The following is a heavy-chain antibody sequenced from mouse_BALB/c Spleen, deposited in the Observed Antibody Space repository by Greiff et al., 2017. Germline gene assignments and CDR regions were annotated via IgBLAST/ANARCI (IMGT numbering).Heavy chain of an antibody. Sequence: EVQRVESGGGLVQPGGSRKLSCAASGFTFSSFGMHWVRQAPEKGLEWVAYISSGSSTIYYADTVKGRFTISRDNPKNTLFLQMTSLRSEDTAMYYCASGSFDVWGAGTTVTVSS. J-gene: IGHJ1*01. CDR3: ASGSFDV. CDR1: GFTFSSFG. V-gene: IGHV5-17*02. CDR2: ISSGSSTI.